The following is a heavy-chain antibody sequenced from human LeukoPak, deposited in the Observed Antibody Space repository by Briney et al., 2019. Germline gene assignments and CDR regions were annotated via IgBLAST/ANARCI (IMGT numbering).Heavy chain of an antibody. CDR2: INHSGST. Sequence: GSLRLSCVASGFSFSSYEMNWVRQAPGKGLEWIGEINHSGSTNYNPSLKSRVTISVDTSKNQFSLKLSSVTAADTAVYYCARTLRRDGYNPLDYWGQGTLVTVSS. CDR1: GFSFSSYE. D-gene: IGHD5-24*01. CDR3: ARTLRRDGYNPLDY. J-gene: IGHJ4*02. V-gene: IGHV4-34*01.